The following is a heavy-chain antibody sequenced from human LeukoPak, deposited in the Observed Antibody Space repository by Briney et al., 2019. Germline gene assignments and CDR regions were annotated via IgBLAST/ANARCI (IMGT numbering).Heavy chain of an antibody. V-gene: IGHV3-7*01. Sequence: GSLRLSCAASGFTFSSSWMNWVRQAPGKGLEWVANIKQDGSEKYYVDSVKGRFTISRDNAKNSLYLQMNTLRAEDTAVYHCASLDYWGQGTLVTVSS. CDR3: ASLDY. J-gene: IGHJ4*02. CDR1: GFTFSSSW. CDR2: IKQDGSEK.